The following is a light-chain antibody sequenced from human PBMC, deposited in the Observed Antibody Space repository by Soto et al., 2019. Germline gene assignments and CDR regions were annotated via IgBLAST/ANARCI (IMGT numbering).Light chain of an antibody. J-gene: IGKJ1*01. CDR3: QQRSDWPPT. Sequence: EIVLTQSPGTLSLSPGERATLSCRASQSLSSGYLAWYQQKPGQAPRILIYAASSRATGIPDRFSGSGSGTDFTLTISSLEAEDFAVYYCQQRSDWPPTFGQGTKVDIK. CDR1: QSLSSGY. V-gene: IGKV3D-20*02. CDR2: AAS.